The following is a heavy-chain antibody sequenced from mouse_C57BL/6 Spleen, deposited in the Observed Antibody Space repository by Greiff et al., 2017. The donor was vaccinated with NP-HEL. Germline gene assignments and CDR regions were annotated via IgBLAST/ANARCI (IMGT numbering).Heavy chain of an antibody. Sequence: VQLQQPGAALVKPGASVKLSCKASGYTFTSYWMQWVKQRPGQGLEWIGEIDPSDSYTNYNQKFKGKATLTVDTSSSTAYMQLSSLTSEDSAVYYCARRYFDVWGTGTTVTVSS. CDR3: ARRYFDV. CDR1: GYTFTSYW. J-gene: IGHJ1*03. V-gene: IGHV1-50*01. CDR2: IDPSDSYT.